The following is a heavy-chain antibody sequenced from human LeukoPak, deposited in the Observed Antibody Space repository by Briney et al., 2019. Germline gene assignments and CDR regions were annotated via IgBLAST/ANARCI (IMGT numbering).Heavy chain of an antibody. D-gene: IGHD6-19*01. V-gene: IGHV3-23*01. CDR1: GFTFTSYS. CDR2: ISGSGGST. Sequence: PGGSLRLSCAASGFTFTSYSMNWVRQAPGKGLEWVSAISGSGGSTYYADSVKGRFTISRDNSKNTLYLQMNSLRAEDTAVYYCARSSGWYHRGPDYYYYYMDVWGKGTTVTVS. J-gene: IGHJ6*03. CDR3: ARSSGWYHRGPDYYYYYMDV.